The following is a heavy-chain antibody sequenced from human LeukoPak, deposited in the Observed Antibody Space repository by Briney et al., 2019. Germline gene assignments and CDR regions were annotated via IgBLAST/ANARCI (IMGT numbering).Heavy chain of an antibody. D-gene: IGHD1-26*01. J-gene: IGHJ4*02. CDR3: AKDPRELPLFDY. CDR1: GFTFSSYA. CDR2: ISGSGGST. V-gene: IGHV3-23*01. Sequence: GGSLRLSCAASGFTFSSYAMSWVRQAPGKGLEWVSAISGSGGSTYYADSVKSRFTISRDNSKNTLYLQMNSLRAEDTAVYYCAKDPRELPLFDYWGQGTLVTVSS.